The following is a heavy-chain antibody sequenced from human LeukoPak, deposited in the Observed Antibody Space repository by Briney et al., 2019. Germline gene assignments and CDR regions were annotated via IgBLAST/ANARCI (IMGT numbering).Heavy chain of an antibody. Sequence: GGSLRLSCAASGFTFSSYTMHWVRQAPGKGLEWVAVMWYDGTNKYYADSVKGRFTISRDNSKNTVYLQLNSLRAEDTAVYYCATTGGSWYDGSFDYWGQGTLVTVSS. CDR2: MWYDGTNK. V-gene: IGHV3-33*08. CDR1: GFTFSSYT. D-gene: IGHD6-13*01. J-gene: IGHJ4*02. CDR3: ATTGGSWYDGSFDY.